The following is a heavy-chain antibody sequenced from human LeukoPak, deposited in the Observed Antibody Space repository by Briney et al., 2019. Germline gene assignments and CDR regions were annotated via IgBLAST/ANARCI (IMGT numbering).Heavy chain of an antibody. CDR3: VRGFGVGGISWFTFDY. CDR1: GYTFTGYY. CDR2: INPNSGGT. D-gene: IGHD2-21*01. J-gene: IGHJ4*02. Sequence: ASVKVSCKASGYTFTGYYMHWVRQAPGQGLEWMGWINPNSGGTNYAQKFQGRVTMTRDTSISTAYMELSRLRSDDTAVYYCVRGFGVGGISWFTFDYWGQGTLVTVSS. V-gene: IGHV1-2*02.